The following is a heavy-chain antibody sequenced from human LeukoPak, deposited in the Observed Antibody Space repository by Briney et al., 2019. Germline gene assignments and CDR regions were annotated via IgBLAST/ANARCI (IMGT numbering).Heavy chain of an antibody. V-gene: IGHV4-61*02. D-gene: IGHD3-22*01. CDR2: ISSSGST. CDR1: GDSISSGDYY. Sequence: PSETLSLTCTVSGDSISSGDYYWSWIRQPPGKGLEWIGRISSSGSTNYNPSLKSRVTISVDTSKNQFSLKLSSVTAAHTAVYFCARGPYSYDRSGAFEIWGQRTIVTLSS. J-gene: IGHJ3*02. CDR3: ARGPYSYDRSGAFEI.